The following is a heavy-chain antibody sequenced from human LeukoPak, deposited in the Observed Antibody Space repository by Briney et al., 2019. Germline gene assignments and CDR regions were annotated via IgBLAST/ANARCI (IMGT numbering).Heavy chain of an antibody. CDR1: GGSISTYY. CDR2: IDYSAST. D-gene: IGHD1-26*01. J-gene: IGHJ3*02. CDR3: ARDSRRELLHAFDI. Sequence: SETLSLTCTVSGGSISTYYWSWIRQPPGKGLEWIAYIDYSASTNYNPSLKSRVTISVDTSKSQFSLKLSSVTAADTAVYYCARDSRRELLHAFDIWGQGTMVTVSS. V-gene: IGHV4-59*01.